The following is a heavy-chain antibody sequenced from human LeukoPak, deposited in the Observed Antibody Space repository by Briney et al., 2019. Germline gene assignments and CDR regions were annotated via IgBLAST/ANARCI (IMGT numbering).Heavy chain of an antibody. CDR1: GGYIGNYS. CDR3: AGLLGSSAHFWYFDL. D-gene: IGHD3-16*01. V-gene: IGHV4-59*01. Sequence: SETLSLTCTVTGGYIGNYSWSWIRQPPGKGLEWIGHIYYSGTTNYNPSLKGRVTISVDTSKNQFSLKLSSATAADTAVYYCAGLLGSSAHFWYFDLWGRGTLVTVSS. J-gene: IGHJ2*01. CDR2: IYYSGTT.